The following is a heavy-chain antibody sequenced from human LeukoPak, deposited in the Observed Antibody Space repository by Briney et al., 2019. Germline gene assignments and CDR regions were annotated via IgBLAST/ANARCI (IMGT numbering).Heavy chain of an antibody. CDR3: AKAPVTSCRGAYCYPFDS. V-gene: IGHV3-49*04. J-gene: IGHJ4*02. CDR2: IRSKAYGGTT. D-gene: IGHD2-21*01. CDR1: GFTFGDYA. Sequence: SGGSLRLSCTASGFTFGDYAMSWVRQAPGKGLEWVGFIRSKAYGGTTEYAASVKGRFTISRDDSKSIPHLQMNSLRAEDAALYFCAKAPVTSCRGAYCYPFDSWGQGTLVTVSS.